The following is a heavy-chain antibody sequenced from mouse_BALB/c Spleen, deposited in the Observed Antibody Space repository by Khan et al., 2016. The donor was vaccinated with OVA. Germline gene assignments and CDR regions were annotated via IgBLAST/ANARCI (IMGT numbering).Heavy chain of an antibody. J-gene: IGHJ3*01. CDR2: ISDGASYT. CDR3: ARGYDGNPFAY. V-gene: IGHV5-4*02. Sequence: EVELVESGGGLVKPGGSLKLSCAASGFTFSDYYMYWVRQSPEKRLEWVATISDGASYTYYPDSVKGRFTISRDDAKNNLYLQMSSLKSEDTAMYYCARGYDGNPFAYWGQGTLVTVSA. CDR1: GFTFSDYY. D-gene: IGHD2-1*01.